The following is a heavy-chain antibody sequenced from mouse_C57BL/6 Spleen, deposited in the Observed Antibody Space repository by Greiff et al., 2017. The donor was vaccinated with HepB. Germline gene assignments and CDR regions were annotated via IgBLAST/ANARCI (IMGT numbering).Heavy chain of an antibody. V-gene: IGHV1-74*01. Sequence: QVQLQQPGAELVKPGASVKVSCKASGYTFTSYWMHWVKQRPGQGLEWIGRIHPSDSDTNYNQKFKGKATLTVDKSSSTAYMQLSSLTSEDSAVYYCAIDASSHGGFAYWGQGTLVTVSA. CDR1: GYTFTSYW. CDR3: AIDASSHGGFAY. CDR2: IHPSDSDT. J-gene: IGHJ3*01. D-gene: IGHD1-1*01.